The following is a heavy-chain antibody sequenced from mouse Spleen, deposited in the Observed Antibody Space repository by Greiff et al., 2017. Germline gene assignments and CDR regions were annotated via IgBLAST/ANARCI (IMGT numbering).Heavy chain of an antibody. J-gene: IGHJ1*01. CDR3: AREGANYYGSSYPYWYFDV. D-gene: IGHD1-1*01. CDR1: GDSITSGY. V-gene: IGHV3-8*02. Sequence: EVKLKESGPSLVKPSQTLSLTCSVTGDSITSGYWNWIRKFPGNKLEYMGYISYSGSTYYNPSLKSRISITRDTSKNQYYLQLNSVTTEDTATYYCAREGANYYGSSYPYWYFDVWGAGTTVTVSS. CDR2: ISYSGST.